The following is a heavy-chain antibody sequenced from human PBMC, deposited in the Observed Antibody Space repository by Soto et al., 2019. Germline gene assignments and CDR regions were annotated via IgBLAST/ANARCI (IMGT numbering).Heavy chain of an antibody. CDR1: GFTFSSCG. CDR2: ISYDGTNK. J-gene: IGHJ4*02. D-gene: IGHD1-7*01. V-gene: IGHV3-30*18. CDR3: AKGAAYRYNWNYRGDFDY. Sequence: QVQLVESGGGVVQPGRSLRLSCVASGFTFSSCGMHWVRQAPGKGLEWVAVISYDGTNKYYADSVKGRFTISRDNSKNTLYLKMNSLRTEDTAVYYCAKGAAYRYNWNYRGDFDYWGQGTLVTVSS.